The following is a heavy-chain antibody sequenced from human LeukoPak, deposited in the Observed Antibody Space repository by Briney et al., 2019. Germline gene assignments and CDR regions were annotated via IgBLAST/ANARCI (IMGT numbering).Heavy chain of an antibody. CDR2: IYPADSDT. D-gene: IGHD1-26*01. V-gene: IGHV5-51*01. Sequence: GESLKISCKGSGYNFTIYWIGWVRQMPGKGLEWMGIIYPADSDTRYSPSFQGQVTISADKSISTAYLQWSSLKASDTAMYYCAIRYSGSYNDYWGQGTLVTVSS. J-gene: IGHJ4*02. CDR1: GYNFTIYW. CDR3: AIRYSGSYNDY.